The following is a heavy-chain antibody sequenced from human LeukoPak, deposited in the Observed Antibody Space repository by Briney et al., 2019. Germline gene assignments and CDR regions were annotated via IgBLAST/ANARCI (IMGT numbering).Heavy chain of an antibody. CDR3: ARAHKLNAFDI. CDR1: GASISSYY. Sequence: SETLSLTCTVSGASISSYYWTWIRQSPGKGLEWIAYFYYGGSTNYNPSLKSRVTISVDTSKNQFSLKLSSVTAADTAVYYCARAHKLNAFDIWGQGTMVTVSS. J-gene: IGHJ3*02. CDR2: FYYGGST. D-gene: IGHD1-1*01. V-gene: IGHV4-59*01.